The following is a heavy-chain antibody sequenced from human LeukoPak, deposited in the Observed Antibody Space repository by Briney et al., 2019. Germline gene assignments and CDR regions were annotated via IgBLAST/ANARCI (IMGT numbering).Heavy chain of an antibody. CDR2: INPNSGGT. V-gene: IGHV1-2*06. CDR1: GYTFTGYY. Sequence: ASVKVSCKASGYTFTGYYMHWVRQAPGQGLEWMGRINPNSGGTNYAQKFQGRVTMTRDTSISTAYMELSRLRSDDTAVYYCARDYYGGNLPLDYWGQGTLVTVSS. CDR3: ARDYYGGNLPLDY. J-gene: IGHJ4*02. D-gene: IGHD4-23*01.